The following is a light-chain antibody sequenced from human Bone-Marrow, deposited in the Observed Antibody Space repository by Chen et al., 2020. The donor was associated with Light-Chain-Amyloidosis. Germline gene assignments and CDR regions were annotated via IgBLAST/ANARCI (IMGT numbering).Light chain of an antibody. V-gene: IGLV3-21*02. CDR2: DDS. CDR3: QVWDRSSDRPV. CDR1: NIGSTS. J-gene: IGLJ3*02. Sequence: SYVLTQPSSVSVAPGQTATIACGGNNIGSTSVHWYQQTPGQAPLLVVYDDSDRPSGIPERLSGSNSGKTATLTISRVAAGDEADYYCQVWDRSSDRPVFGGGTKLTVL.